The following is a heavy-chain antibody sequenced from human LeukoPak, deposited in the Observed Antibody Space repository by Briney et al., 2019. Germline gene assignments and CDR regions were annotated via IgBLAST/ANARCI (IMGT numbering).Heavy chain of an antibody. J-gene: IGHJ4*02. V-gene: IGHV3-23*01. CDR3: AKAPVTSCRGAFCYPFDY. CDR1: GFSFSSYA. CDR2: MSSSDDGR. Sequence: GGSLRLSCAPSGFSFSSYAMSWVRQAPGQGLEWVSAMSSSDDGRYYAASVRGRFTISRDTSRSTLYLQMNSLRAEDAAVYYCAKAPVTSCRGAFCYPFDYWGQGTLVTVSS. D-gene: IGHD2-15*01.